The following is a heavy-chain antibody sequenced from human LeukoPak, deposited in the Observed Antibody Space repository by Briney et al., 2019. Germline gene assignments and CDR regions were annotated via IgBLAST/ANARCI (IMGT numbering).Heavy chain of an antibody. D-gene: IGHD6-19*01. CDR1: GFTFSSYA. J-gene: IGHJ6*02. V-gene: IGHV3-30*04. Sequence: GGSLRLSCAASGFTFSSYAMPWVRQAPGKGLEWVAVISYDGSNKYYADSVKGRFTISRDNSKNTLYLQMNSLRAEDTAGYYCARAMRYQDSSGWSHYGMDVWGQGTTVTVSS. CDR2: ISYDGSNK. CDR3: ARAMRYQDSSGWSHYGMDV.